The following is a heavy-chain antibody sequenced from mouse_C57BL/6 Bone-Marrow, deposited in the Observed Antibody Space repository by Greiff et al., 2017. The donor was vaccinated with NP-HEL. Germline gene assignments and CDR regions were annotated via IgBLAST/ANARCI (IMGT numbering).Heavy chain of an antibody. J-gene: IGHJ2*01. Sequence: DVKLVESGGGLVKPGGSLKLSCAASGFTFSDYGMHWVRQAPEKGLEWVAYSSSGSSTIYYADTVKGRFTISRDNAKNTLFLQMTSLRSEDTAMYYCARPGYYYFDYWGQGTTLTVSS. CDR1: GFTFSDYG. V-gene: IGHV5-17*01. CDR2: SSSGSSTI. D-gene: IGHD2-3*01. CDR3: ARPGYYYFDY.